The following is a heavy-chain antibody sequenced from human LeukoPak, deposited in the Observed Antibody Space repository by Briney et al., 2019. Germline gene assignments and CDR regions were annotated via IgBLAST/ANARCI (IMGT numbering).Heavy chain of an antibody. CDR2: ICVRSGYT. D-gene: IGHD3-22*01. J-gene: IGHJ3*02. Sequence: RGSLRLSSAAPRFAFRVYAMTTGSDSPRRGVWRGSTICVRSGYTYYVDAVKGRFTISRDNSKNTLYLQINSLRAEDTAVYYCAKDAPYYYDSSGYGGAFDIWGQGTMVTVSS. V-gene: IGHV3-23*01. CDR3: AKDAPYYYDSSGYGGAFDI. CDR1: RFAFRVYA.